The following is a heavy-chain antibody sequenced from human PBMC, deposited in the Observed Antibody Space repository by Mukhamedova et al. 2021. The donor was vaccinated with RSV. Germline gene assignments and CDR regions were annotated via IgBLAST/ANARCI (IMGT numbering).Heavy chain of an antibody. J-gene: IGHJ4*02. D-gene: IGHD3-10*01. CDR2: IYYSGNT. CDR3: ARHYGSGTYPLDY. V-gene: IGHV4-61*07. Sequence: GWIYYSGNTRYSPSLNSRGTISLDTSKNEFYLKLTSVTAADTAFYYCARHYGSGTYPLDYWGQGTLVTVSS.